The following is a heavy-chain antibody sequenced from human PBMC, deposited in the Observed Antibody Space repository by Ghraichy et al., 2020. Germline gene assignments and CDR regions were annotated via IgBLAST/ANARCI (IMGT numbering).Heavy chain of an antibody. D-gene: IGHD2-15*01. V-gene: IGHV3-21*01. CDR1: GFTFSIYT. CDR3: ARGSRYCSGGTCGNWFDP. CDR2: IASSSSYI. Sequence: GGSLRLSCAASGFTFSIYTMHWVRQRPGKGLEWVSSIASSSSYIYYADSVKGRFTVSRDNDKSSLSLEMNSLRAQDTAVYYCARGSRYCSGGTCGNWFDPWGLGTLVTVSS. J-gene: IGHJ5*02.